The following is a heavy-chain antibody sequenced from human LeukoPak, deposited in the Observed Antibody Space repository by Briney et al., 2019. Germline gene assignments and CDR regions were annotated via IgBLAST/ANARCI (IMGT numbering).Heavy chain of an antibody. V-gene: IGHV1-69*06. CDR1: GGTFSSHF. CDR3: ARDEEGDCGGDCYNWFAP. J-gene: IGHJ5*02. CDR2: TNPIFGTD. Sequence: EASVKVSCKASGGTFSSHFISWVRQAPGQGLEWMGGTNPIFGTDHYAQKFQDRVTITADISTNTVYMELSNLRSEDTAMYYCARDEEGDCGGDCYNWFAPWGQGTLVTVSS. D-gene: IGHD2-21*02.